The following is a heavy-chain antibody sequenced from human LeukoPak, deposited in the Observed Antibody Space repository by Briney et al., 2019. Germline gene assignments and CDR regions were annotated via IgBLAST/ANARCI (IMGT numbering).Heavy chain of an antibody. CDR3: ATTGGDIYYYYMDV. D-gene: IGHD3-16*01. Sequence: SVKVSCKASGGTFSRYAFSWVRQAPGQGLEWMGGIIPIFGTANYAQKFQDRVTITADESTSTTYMELSSLKSEDTAVYYCATTGGDIYYYYMDVWGKGTTVTISS. CDR1: GGTFSRYA. J-gene: IGHJ6*03. V-gene: IGHV1-69*13. CDR2: IIPIFGTA.